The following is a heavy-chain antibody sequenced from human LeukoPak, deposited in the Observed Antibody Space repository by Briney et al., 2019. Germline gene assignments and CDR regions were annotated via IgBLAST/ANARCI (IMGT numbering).Heavy chain of an antibody. V-gene: IGHV3-21*01. CDR1: GFTFSSYS. Sequence: PGGSLRLSCAASGFTFSSYSMNWVRQAPGKGLEWVSSISSSSSYIYYADSVKGRFTISRDNAKNSLYLQMNSLRAEDTAVYYCARAGNGGNRVPGQGPPYFDYWGQGTLVTVSS. J-gene: IGHJ4*02. CDR2: ISSSSSYI. CDR3: ARAGNGGNRVPGQGPPYFDY. D-gene: IGHD4-23*01.